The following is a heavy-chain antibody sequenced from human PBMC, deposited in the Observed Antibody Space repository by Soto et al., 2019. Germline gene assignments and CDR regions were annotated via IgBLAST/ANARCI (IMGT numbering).Heavy chain of an antibody. J-gene: IGHJ4*02. V-gene: IGHV3-66*01. CDR3: VRGVIGGTGDRFAY. Sequence: EVQLVESGGGLVQPGGSRTLLCAVSGFTVTNDYMAWVRQAPGRGLEWVSAIYRSGRTYYVDSVKGRFTISRDSSMNTLFLQMNSVRAEDTAIYYCVRGVIGGTGDRFAYWGQGTLVTFSS. CDR2: IYRSGRT. D-gene: IGHD2-21*02. CDR1: GFTVTNDY.